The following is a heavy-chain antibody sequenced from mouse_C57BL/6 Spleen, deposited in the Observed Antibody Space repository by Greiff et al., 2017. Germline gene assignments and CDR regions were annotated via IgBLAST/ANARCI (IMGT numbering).Heavy chain of an antibody. Sequence: EVKLVESGGGLVKPGGSLKLSCAASGFTFSDYGMHWVRQAPEKGLEWVAYISRGSSTIYYADTVKGRFTISRDNAKNTLFLQMTSLRSEDTAMYYCARNDYGYAMDYWGQGTSVTVSS. CDR3: ARNDYGYAMDY. J-gene: IGHJ4*01. D-gene: IGHD2-4*01. CDR2: ISRGSSTI. V-gene: IGHV5-17*01. CDR1: GFTFSDYG.